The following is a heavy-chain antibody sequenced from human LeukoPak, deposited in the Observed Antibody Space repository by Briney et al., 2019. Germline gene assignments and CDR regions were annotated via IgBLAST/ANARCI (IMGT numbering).Heavy chain of an antibody. D-gene: IGHD2-2*01. CDR3: AKDVAIGVPADTEFDY. CDR1: GFIFSHFG. J-gene: IGHJ4*02. CDR2: ISYDGDNK. V-gene: IGHV3-30*18. Sequence: GASLRLSCAAAGFIFSHFGMHLGRQAAGKGLEWVAVISYDGDNKYYADSVKGRFTISRDNSKNTLYLQMGSLRVEDTAVYYCAKDVAIGVPADTEFDYWGQGTLVTVSS.